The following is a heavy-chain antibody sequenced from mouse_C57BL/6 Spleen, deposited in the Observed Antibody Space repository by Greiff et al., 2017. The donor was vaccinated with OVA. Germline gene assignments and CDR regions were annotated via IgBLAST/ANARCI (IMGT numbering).Heavy chain of an antibody. V-gene: IGHV1-72*01. CDR3: ARAMYAMDY. CDR2: IDPKDGGT. Sequence: VQLQQPGAELVKPGASVKLSCTASGYNFNSYWMHWVKQRPGRGLEWIGRIDPKDGGTKYTEKFQSKATLTVDKSSSTAYLQLSSLTSEDAAVYYCARAMYAMDYWGQGTSVTVSS. CDR1: GYNFNSYW. J-gene: IGHJ4*01.